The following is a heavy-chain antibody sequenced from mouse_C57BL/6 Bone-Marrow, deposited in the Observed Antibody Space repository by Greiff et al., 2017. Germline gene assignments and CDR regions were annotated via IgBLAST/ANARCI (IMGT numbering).Heavy chain of an antibody. CDR3: ASRGGVGNWYCDV. CDR1: GFSLTSYG. V-gene: IGHV2-6*01. J-gene: IGHJ1*03. D-gene: IGHD1-1*01. CDR2: IWGVGST. Sequence: QVQLKESGPGLVAPSQSLSITCTVSGFSLTSYGVDWVRQSPGKGLEWLGVIWGVGSTNYNSALKSRLSISKDNSKSQVFLKMNRLQTDDTAMYYCASRGGVGNWYCDVWGTGTTVTVSS.